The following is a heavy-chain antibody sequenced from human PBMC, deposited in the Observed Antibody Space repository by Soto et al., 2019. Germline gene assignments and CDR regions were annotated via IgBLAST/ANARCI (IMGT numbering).Heavy chain of an antibody. Sequence: QVHLVQPGPKVKKPGASVRVSCRGSGSAFPPYGLTWVRQAPGQGLEWMGGISAHNGNTNYAQKRQGRVTVTRDTSTSTAYMELRSRRSDDTAVYYCARGRYGDYWGQGALVTVSS. D-gene: IGHD1-1*01. J-gene: IGHJ4*02. CDR3: ARGRYGDY. CDR2: ISAHNGNT. V-gene: IGHV1-18*01. CDR1: GSAFPPYG.